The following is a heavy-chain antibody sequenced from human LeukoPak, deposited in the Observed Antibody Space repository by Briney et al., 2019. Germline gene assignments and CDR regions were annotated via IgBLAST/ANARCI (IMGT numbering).Heavy chain of an antibody. Sequence: SETLSLTCTVSGASISSSSYYWGWIRQPPGKGLEWIGSIYYSGSTYYNPSLKSRVTISIDTSKNQFSLRLTSVTAADTAVYYCARDLDRYGSGSYWGQGTLVTVSS. CDR3: ARDLDRYGSGSY. D-gene: IGHD3-10*01. V-gene: IGHV4-39*02. J-gene: IGHJ4*02. CDR1: GASISSSSYY. CDR2: IYYSGST.